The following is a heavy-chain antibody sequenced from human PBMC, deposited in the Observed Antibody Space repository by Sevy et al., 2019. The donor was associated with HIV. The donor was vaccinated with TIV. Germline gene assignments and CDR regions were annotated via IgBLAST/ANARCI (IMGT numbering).Heavy chain of an antibody. CDR3: ARPTREITFGGVIVEYFDY. CDR2: IYYSGST. D-gene: IGHD3-16*02. J-gene: IGHJ4*02. V-gene: IGHV4-39*01. Sequence: SETLSLTCTVSGGSISSSSYYWGWIRQPPGKGLEWIGSIYYSGSTYYNPSLKSRVTISVDTSKNQCSLKLSSVTAADTAVYYCARPTREITFGGVIVEYFDYWGQGTLVTVSS. CDR1: GGSISSSSYY.